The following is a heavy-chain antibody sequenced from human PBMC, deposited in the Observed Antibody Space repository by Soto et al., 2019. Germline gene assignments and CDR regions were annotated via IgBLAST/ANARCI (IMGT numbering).Heavy chain of an antibody. J-gene: IGHJ3*02. V-gene: IGHV1-69*08. CDR1: GGIFSSNI. CDR3: ARASEDCTNGVCYKAAFDI. D-gene: IGHD2-8*01. CDR2: IIPILATA. Sequence: QVQLVQSGAEVKKPGSSVKVSCKASGGIFSSNIISWVRQAPGQGLEWMGRIIPILATANYAQKSQGRITITADKSTNTAYMELSRLRSDDTAVYYCARASEDCTNGVCYKAAFDIWGQGTRVTVSS.